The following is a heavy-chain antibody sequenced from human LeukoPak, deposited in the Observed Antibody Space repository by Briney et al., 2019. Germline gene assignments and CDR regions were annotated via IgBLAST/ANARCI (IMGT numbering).Heavy chain of an antibody. Sequence: ASVKVSCKASGYTFTTYYIHWVRQAPGQGPEWMGIINSGGGSTSYEQKFQGRVTMTRDTSTSTVYMELSSLSPEDTALYYCARDGGGGSYYHFDYWGQGTLVTVSS. V-gene: IGHV1-46*01. CDR1: GYTFTTYY. D-gene: IGHD1-26*01. CDR2: INSGGGST. CDR3: ARDGGGGSYYHFDY. J-gene: IGHJ4*02.